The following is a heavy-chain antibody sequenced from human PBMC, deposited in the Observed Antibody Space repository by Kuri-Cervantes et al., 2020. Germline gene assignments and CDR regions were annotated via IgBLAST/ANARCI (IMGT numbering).Heavy chain of an antibody. V-gene: IGHV1-2*02. CDR2: INPNSGGT. J-gene: IGHJ4*02. D-gene: IGHD1-1*01. Sequence: ASVKVSCKASGYTFTGYYMHWVRQAPGQGLEWMGWINPNSGGTNYAQKFQGRVTMTRDTSISPAYMELSRLRSDDTAVYYCARDNDAGGDCNCWGQGTLVTVSS. CDR1: GYTFTGYY. CDR3: ARDNDAGGDCNC.